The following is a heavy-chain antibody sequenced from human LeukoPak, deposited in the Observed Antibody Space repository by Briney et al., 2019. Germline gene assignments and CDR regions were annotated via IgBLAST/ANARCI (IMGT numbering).Heavy chain of an antibody. CDR3: ARDRGGSYLGGFDY. J-gene: IGHJ4*02. D-gene: IGHD1-26*01. CDR2: ISSSSSYI. V-gene: IGHV3-21*01. CDR1: GFTFSSYS. Sequence: GGSLRLSCAASGFTFSSYSMNWVRRAPGKGLEWVSSISSSSSYIYYADSVKGRFTISRDNAKNSLYLQMNSLRAEDTAVYYCARDRGGSYLGGFDYWGQGTLVTVSS.